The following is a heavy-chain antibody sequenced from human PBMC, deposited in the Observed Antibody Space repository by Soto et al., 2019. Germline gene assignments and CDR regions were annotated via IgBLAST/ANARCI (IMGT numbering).Heavy chain of an antibody. CDR3: TTDTWELLRAFDI. CDR1: GFTFSNAW. V-gene: IGHV3-15*01. D-gene: IGHD1-26*01. CDR2: IKSKTDGGTT. J-gene: IGHJ3*02. Sequence: GGSLRLSCAASGFTFSNAWMSWVRQAPGKGLEWVGRIKSKTDGGTTDYAAPVKGRFTISRDDSKNTLYLQMNSLKTEDTAVYYCTTDTWELLRAFDIWGQGTMVTVSS.